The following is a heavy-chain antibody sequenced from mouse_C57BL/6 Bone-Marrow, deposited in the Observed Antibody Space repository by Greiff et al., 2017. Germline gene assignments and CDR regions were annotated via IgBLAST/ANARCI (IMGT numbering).Heavy chain of an antibody. Sequence: QVQLQQPGAELVKPGASVKLSCKASGYTFTSYWMQWVKQRPGQGLEWIGEIDPADSYTNYNQKFKGKATLTVDTSYSSAYMQLSSLSSEDSAVYYWARDGTVVAEDWYYAMDYWGQGTSVTVSS. CDR3: ARDGTVVAEDWYYAMDY. CDR1: GYTFTSYW. D-gene: IGHD1-1*01. CDR2: IDPADSYT. J-gene: IGHJ4*01. V-gene: IGHV1-50*01.